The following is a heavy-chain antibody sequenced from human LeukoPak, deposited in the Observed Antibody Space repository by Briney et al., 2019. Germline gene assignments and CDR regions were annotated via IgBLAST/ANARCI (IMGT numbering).Heavy chain of an antibody. CDR2: ISAYNGNT. Sequence: ASVKVSCKASGYTFTSYGISWVRQAPGQGLEWMGWISAYNGNTNYAQKLQGRVTMTTDTSTSTAYMELRSLRSDDTAVYYCARASMGDFWSGGGWFDPWGQGTLVTVSS. CDR1: GYTFTSYG. CDR3: ARASMGDFWSGGGWFDP. D-gene: IGHD3-3*01. J-gene: IGHJ5*02. V-gene: IGHV1-18*01.